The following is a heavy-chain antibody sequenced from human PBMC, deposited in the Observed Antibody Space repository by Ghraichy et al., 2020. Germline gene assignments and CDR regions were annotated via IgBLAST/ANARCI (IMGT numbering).Heavy chain of an antibody. CDR2: IIPDGREK. J-gene: IGHJ3*01. CDR3: ARGEYYDRSGYYIDAFDV. CDR1: GFTFSGYW. Sequence: GGSLRLSCAASGFTFSGYWMSWVRQPPGKGLEWVANIIPDGREKYYVDSVKGRFTISRDNAKKSLYLQMNSLRAEDTAVYYCARGEYYDRSGYYIDAFDVWGQGTMVTVSS. D-gene: IGHD3-22*01. V-gene: IGHV3-7*01.